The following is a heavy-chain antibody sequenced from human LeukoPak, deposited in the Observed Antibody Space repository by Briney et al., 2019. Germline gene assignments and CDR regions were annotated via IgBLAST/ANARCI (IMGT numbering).Heavy chain of an antibody. CDR1: GVSITSGSYY. Sequence: PAQTLSLTCSVSGVSITSGSYYWGWIRQSAGKGLEWIGRVHSSGDIYHNVAFRSRAAVSGDASKNQFSLQLSSVTAADTAVYYCARGASPRDAVFFDYWGQGALITVSS. V-gene: IGHV4-61*02. J-gene: IGHJ4*02. CDR2: VHSSGDI. D-gene: IGHD3-16*01. CDR3: ARGASPRDAVFFDY.